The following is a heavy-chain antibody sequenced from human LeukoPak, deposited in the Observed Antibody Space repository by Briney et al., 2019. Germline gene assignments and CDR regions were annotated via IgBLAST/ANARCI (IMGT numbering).Heavy chain of an antibody. J-gene: IGHJ4*02. D-gene: IGHD6-13*01. Sequence: GGSLRLSCAASGFTFSTYSMNWVRQAPGKGLEWVSYISISSTTIYYADSVKGRFTISRDNAKNLLYLQMNSLRAEDTAVYYCARDSSSWYVPFDYWGQGNLVTVSS. CDR1: GFTFSTYS. V-gene: IGHV3-48*04. CDR3: ARDSSSWYVPFDY. CDR2: ISISSTTI.